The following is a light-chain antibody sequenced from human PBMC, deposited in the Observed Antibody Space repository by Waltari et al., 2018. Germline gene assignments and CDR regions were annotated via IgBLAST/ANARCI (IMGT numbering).Light chain of an antibody. V-gene: IGKV3-11*01. CDR3: LQRSLWPWT. CDR2: EAS. Sequence: ILLTQSPATLSLSPGERATLSCRASQTVSTYLAWFQQKPGQAPRRLIYEASNRAPGIPARFSGSGSGTDFSLTISSLEPEDFAVYYCLQRSLWPWTFGQGTKVAVK. J-gene: IGKJ1*01. CDR1: QTVSTY.